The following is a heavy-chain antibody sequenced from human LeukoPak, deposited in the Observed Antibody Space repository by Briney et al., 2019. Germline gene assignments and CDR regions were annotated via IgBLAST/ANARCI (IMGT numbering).Heavy chain of an antibody. Sequence: ASVKVSCKASGGTFSSYAISWVRQAPGQGPEWMGGIIPISDTANYAQKFLGRVTMTRDTSISTAYMELSSLRSEDTAVYFCARSNYGGKRWFDPWGQGTLVIVSS. V-gene: IGHV1-69*05. D-gene: IGHD4-23*01. CDR3: ARSNYGGKRWFDP. J-gene: IGHJ5*02. CDR2: IIPISDTA. CDR1: GGTFSSYA.